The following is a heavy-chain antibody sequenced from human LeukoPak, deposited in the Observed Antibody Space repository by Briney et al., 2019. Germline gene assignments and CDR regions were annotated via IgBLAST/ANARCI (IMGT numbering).Heavy chain of an antibody. CDR2: ISSSSSYI. J-gene: IGHJ4*02. Sequence: GGSLRLSCAASGFTFSSYSMNWVRQAPGKGLEWVSSISSSSSYIYYADSVKGRFTISRDNAKNSLYLQMNSLRAEDTAVYYCASGGLRFLEWLYPHYWGQGTLVTVSS. D-gene: IGHD3-3*01. V-gene: IGHV3-21*01. CDR1: GFTFSSYS. CDR3: ASGGLRFLEWLYPHY.